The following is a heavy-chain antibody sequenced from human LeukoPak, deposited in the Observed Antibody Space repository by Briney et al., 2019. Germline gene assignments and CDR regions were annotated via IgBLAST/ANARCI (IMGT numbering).Heavy chain of an antibody. D-gene: IGHD3-16*01. CDR3: AKEDRRGRHFDY. V-gene: IGHV3-9*01. Sequence: GGSLRLSCAASGFTFDDYAMHWVRQAPGKGLEWVSGISWNSGSIGYADSVKGRFTISRDNAKSSLYLQMNSLRAEDTALYYCAKEDRRGRHFDYWGQGTLVTVSS. J-gene: IGHJ4*02. CDR2: ISWNSGSI. CDR1: GFTFDDYA.